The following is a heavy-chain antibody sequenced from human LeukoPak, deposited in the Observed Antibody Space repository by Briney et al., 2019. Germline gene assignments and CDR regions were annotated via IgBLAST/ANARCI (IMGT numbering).Heavy chain of an antibody. CDR1: GFTFSRYE. CDR3: ARGGGTDYYDSSGYYYDDY. D-gene: IGHD3-22*01. Sequence: PGGSLRLSCAASGFTFSRYEMNWVRQAPGKGLEWVSYISSSSSYTNYADSVKGRFTISRGNAKNSLYLQMNSLRAEDTAVYYCARGGGTDYYDSSGYYYDDYWGQGTLVTVSS. CDR2: ISSSSSYT. J-gene: IGHJ4*02. V-gene: IGHV3-21*05.